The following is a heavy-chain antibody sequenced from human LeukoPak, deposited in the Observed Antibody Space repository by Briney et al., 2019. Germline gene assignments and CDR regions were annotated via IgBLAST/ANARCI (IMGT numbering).Heavy chain of an antibody. Sequence: SQTLSLTCAISGDNISSNSAAWHWVRQSPSRGLEWLGRTYYRSKEYFDYAVSVKSRITINPDTYKNQFSLQLNSVTPEDTAVYYCARSFGSGRIIGYWGQGTLVTVSS. CDR1: GDNISSNSAA. V-gene: IGHV6-1*01. D-gene: IGHD3-10*01. CDR3: ARSFGSGRIIGY. CDR2: TYYRSKEYF. J-gene: IGHJ4*02.